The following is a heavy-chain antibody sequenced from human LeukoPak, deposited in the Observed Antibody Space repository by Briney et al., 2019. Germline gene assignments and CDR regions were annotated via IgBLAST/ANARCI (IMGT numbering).Heavy chain of an antibody. CDR1: GFTFSNAW. Sequence: PGGSLRLSCAAPGFTFSNAWMNWVRQAPGKGLEWVGRIKSKTDGGTTDYAAPVKGRFTISRDDSKNTLYLQMNSLRTEDTAVYYCTTVKAYYYDSSGYNYWGQGTLVTVSS. J-gene: IGHJ4*02. D-gene: IGHD3-22*01. V-gene: IGHV3-15*07. CDR3: TTVKAYYYDSSGYNY. CDR2: IKSKTDGGTT.